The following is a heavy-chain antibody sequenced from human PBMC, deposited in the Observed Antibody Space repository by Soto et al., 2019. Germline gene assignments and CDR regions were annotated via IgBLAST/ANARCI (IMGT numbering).Heavy chain of an antibody. Sequence: QVQLVQSGDEVKKPGASVKVSCKASGYIFVNYGIAWVRQAPGQGLEWMGWISPYTGNTHSATKIQGMVTMTTYTSTSTAYVDLGSLTSDDTAVYYCVMVDNYVTPTPQDVWGQGTTVTVSS. D-gene: IGHD3-16*01. J-gene: IGHJ6*02. CDR3: VMVDNYVTPTPQDV. V-gene: IGHV1-18*01. CDR1: GYIFVNYG. CDR2: ISPYTGNT.